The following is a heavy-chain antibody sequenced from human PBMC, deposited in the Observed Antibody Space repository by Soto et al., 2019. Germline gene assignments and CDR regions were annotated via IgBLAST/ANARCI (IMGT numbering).Heavy chain of an antibody. D-gene: IGHD3-10*01. V-gene: IGHV3-33*01. Sequence: QVQLVESGGGVVQPGRTLRLSCAASGFTFSNYGMHWVRQAPGEGLEWVALIWDDGSDKYYEDSVKGRFTISRDNSKNTLYLQINRLRVEDTAVYYCARVPHYGSGKAFDYWGQGTLVTVSS. CDR2: IWDDGSDK. CDR1: GFTFSNYG. J-gene: IGHJ4*02. CDR3: ARVPHYGSGKAFDY.